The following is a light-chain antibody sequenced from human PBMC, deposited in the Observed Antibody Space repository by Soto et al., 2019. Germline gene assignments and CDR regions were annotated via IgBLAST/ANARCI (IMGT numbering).Light chain of an antibody. Sequence: QSALTQPASVSGSPGQSITISCTGTSSDVGGYDFVSWYQHHPGKAPKLLIYDVNNRPSGLSDRFSGSKSGNTATLTISGLQTGDEADYYCSSYTSSHTRVFGTGTKVTVL. CDR2: DVN. CDR1: SSDVGGYDF. V-gene: IGLV2-14*01. J-gene: IGLJ1*01. CDR3: SSYTSSHTRV.